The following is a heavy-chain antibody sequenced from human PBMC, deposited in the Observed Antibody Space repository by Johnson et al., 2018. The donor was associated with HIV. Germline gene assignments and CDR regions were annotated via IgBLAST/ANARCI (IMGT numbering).Heavy chain of an antibody. D-gene: IGHD3-22*01. Sequence: QVQLVESGGGVVRPGGSLRLSYAASGFTVSSYGMHWVRQAPGKGLEWVAFIRYDGSNKYYADSVKGRFTISRDNSKNTLYLQMNSLRAEDTAVYFCAKVRSGYTEIDAFDIWGQGTMVTVSS. CDR1: GFTVSSYG. CDR3: AKVRSGYTEIDAFDI. V-gene: IGHV3-30*02. J-gene: IGHJ3*02. CDR2: IRYDGSNK.